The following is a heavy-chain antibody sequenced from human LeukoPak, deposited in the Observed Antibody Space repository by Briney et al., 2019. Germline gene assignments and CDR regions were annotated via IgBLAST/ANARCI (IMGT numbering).Heavy chain of an antibody. CDR2: IIPILGIA. J-gene: IGHJ3*02. Sequence: SVKVSCKVSGGTFSSYAISWVRQAPGQGLEWMGRIIPILGIANYAQKFQGRVTITADKSTSTAYMELSSLRSEDTAVYYCARPMAYYHNPHAFDIWGQGTMVTVSS. V-gene: IGHV1-69*04. D-gene: IGHD3-22*01. CDR3: ARPMAYYHNPHAFDI. CDR1: GGTFSSYA.